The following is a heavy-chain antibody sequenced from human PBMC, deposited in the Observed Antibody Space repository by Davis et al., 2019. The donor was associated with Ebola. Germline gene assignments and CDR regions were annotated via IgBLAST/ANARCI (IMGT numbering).Heavy chain of an antibody. Sequence: GESPKTPCAAPGFTFSSYWMSWVRQAPGKGLEWVANIKQDGSKKYYVDSVKGRFTVSRDNAKNSLYLQMNSLRAEDTAVYYCARESGRFDYWGQGTLVTASS. CDR2: IKQDGSKK. CDR1: GFTFSSYW. V-gene: IGHV3-7*01. J-gene: IGHJ4*02. CDR3: ARESGRFDY. D-gene: IGHD3-10*01.